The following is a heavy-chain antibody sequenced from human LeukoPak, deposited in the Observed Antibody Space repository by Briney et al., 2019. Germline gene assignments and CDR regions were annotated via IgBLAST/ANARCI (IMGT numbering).Heavy chain of an antibody. CDR1: GYSFTSYW. J-gene: IGHJ5*02. V-gene: IGHV5-51*01. Sequence: GESLKISCKGSGYSFTSYWIGWVRQMPGKGLEWMGIIYPGDSDTRYSPSFQGQVTISADKSISTAYLQWSSLKASDTAMYYCARDNDEYGDWGGSDPWGQGTLVTVSS. CDR2: IYPGDSDT. D-gene: IGHD4-17*01. CDR3: ARDNDEYGDWGGSDP.